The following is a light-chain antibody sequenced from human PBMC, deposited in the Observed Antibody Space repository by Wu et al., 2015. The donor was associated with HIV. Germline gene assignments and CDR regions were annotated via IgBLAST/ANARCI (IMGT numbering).Light chain of an antibody. CDR3: QQRGNWPPYT. Sequence: EIVLTQSPATLPLSPGERATLSCRASQSISSYLGWYQHKPGQAPRLLISDASNRATGIPARFSGSGSGTDFTLTIINVEPEDSAVYYCQQRGNWPPYTFGQGTKVEIK. V-gene: IGKV3-11*01. CDR1: QSISSY. CDR2: DAS. J-gene: IGKJ2*01.